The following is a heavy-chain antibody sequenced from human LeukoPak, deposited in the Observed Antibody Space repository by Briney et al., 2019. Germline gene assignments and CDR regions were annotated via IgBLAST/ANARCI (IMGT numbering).Heavy chain of an antibody. J-gene: IGHJ3*02. V-gene: IGHV3-15*01. Sequence: GGSLRLSCAASGFTFSNYAMSWVRQAPGKGLEWVGRIKSKTDGGTTDYAAPVKGRFTISRDDSKNTLYLQMNSLKTEDTAVYYCTTDYAMIVVAIYDAFDIWGQGTMVTVSS. CDR3: TTDYAMIVVAIYDAFDI. CDR2: IKSKTDGGTT. CDR1: GFTFSNYA. D-gene: IGHD3-22*01.